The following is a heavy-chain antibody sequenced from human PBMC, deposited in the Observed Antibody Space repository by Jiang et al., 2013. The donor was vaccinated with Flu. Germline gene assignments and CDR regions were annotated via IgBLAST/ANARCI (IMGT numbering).Heavy chain of an antibody. J-gene: IGHJ6*02. D-gene: IGHD6-6*01. V-gene: IGHV4-59*02. CDR1: GGSVTSYY. CDR2: IDYSGNT. CDR3: ARHWPEGSSRSGVYYHGLDV. Sequence: SGPGLVKPSETLSLTCTVSGGSVTSYYWSWLRRPPGKGLEWIGHIDYSGNTKSNPSLKSRVTISIDTSKKQFSLNLISMTSADTAVYYCARHWPEGSSRSGVYYHGLDVWGQGTTVTVSS.